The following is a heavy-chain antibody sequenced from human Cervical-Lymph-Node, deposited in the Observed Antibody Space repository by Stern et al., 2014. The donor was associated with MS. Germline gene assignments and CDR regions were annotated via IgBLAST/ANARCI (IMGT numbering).Heavy chain of an antibody. CDR2: INPSGGST. Sequence: QLVQSGAEVKKPGASVKVSCKASGYTFTSYYMHWVRQAPGQGLERLGIINPSGGSTSHAQKFQGRVTMTRDTSTSTVYMELGSLRSDDTAVYYCAREVAGHRLGMMDVWGQGTTVTVSS. V-gene: IGHV1-46*01. D-gene: IGHD6-19*01. CDR1: GYTFTSYY. J-gene: IGHJ6*02. CDR3: AREVAGHRLGMMDV.